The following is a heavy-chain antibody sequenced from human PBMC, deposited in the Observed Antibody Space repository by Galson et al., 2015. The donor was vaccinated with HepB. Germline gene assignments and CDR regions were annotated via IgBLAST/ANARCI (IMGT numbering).Heavy chain of an antibody. Sequence: LRLPCAASGFTFSDYHMNWIRQAPGEGVEWVSYISPRRTSSNYADSVKGRFTISRDDRKNSLFLQMNILRTEDTAIYYCASAGRRTPMTFDYWGQGTLITVSS. D-gene: IGHD1-1*01. CDR3: ASAGRRTPMTFDY. J-gene: IGHJ4*02. CDR2: ISPRRTSS. V-gene: IGHV3-11*06. CDR1: GFTFSDYH.